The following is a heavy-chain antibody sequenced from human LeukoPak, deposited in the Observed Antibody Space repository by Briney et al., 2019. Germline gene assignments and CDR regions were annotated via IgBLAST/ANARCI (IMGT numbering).Heavy chain of an antibody. J-gene: IGHJ4*02. CDR2: ISYDGSNK. V-gene: IGHV3-30-3*01. Sequence: GRSLRLSCAASGFTFSSYAMHWVRQAPGKGLEWVAVISYDGSNKYYADSVKGRFTISRDNAKNSLYLQMNSLRVDDTAVYYCASEYATGLEPGWDYWGQGIPVTVSS. CDR3: ASEYATGLEPGWDY. D-gene: IGHD2-2*01. CDR1: GFTFSSYA.